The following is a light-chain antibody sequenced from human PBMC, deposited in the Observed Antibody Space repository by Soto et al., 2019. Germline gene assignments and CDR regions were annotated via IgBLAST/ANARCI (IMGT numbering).Light chain of an antibody. J-gene: IGKJ1*01. CDR1: QSLLHSNGYNY. Sequence: IVIPHFPLSPALSPGQPASIPCRSGQSLLHSNGYNYLDWYLQKPGQSPQLLIYLGSNRASGVPDRFSGSGSGTDFTLKISRVEAEDVGVYYCMQPLQSWTFGQGTKVDI. CDR2: LGS. CDR3: MQPLQSWT. V-gene: IGKV2-28*01.